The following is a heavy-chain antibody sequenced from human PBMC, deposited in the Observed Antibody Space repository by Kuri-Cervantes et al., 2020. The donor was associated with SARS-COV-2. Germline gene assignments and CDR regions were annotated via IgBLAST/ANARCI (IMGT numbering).Heavy chain of an antibody. J-gene: IGHJ6*02. Sequence: GGSLRLSCAASGFTFSSYAMSWVRQAPGKGLEWVSAISGSGGSTYYADSVKGRFTISRDNSKNTLYLQMNSLRAEDTAVYYCASPITIFGVGWGGEAYGMDVWGQGTTVTVSS. V-gene: IGHV3-23*01. CDR3: ASPITIFGVGWGGEAYGMDV. CDR1: GFTFSSYA. CDR2: ISGSGGST. D-gene: IGHD3-3*01.